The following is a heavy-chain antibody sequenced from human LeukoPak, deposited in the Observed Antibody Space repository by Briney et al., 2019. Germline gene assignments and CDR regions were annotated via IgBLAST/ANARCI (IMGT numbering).Heavy chain of an antibody. D-gene: IGHD5-12*01. CDR2: INPNCGDT. J-gene: IGHJ4*02. CDR1: GYTLTGYY. Sequence: GASARVSCKASGYTLTGYYIHWLRQAPGQGLEWMGWINPNCGDTNYAQKFQGRVTMTRDTSISTAYMELNRLTSDDTAVYYCAKNPYEYYFDYWGQGTLVTVSS. V-gene: IGHV1-2*02. CDR3: AKNPYEYYFDY.